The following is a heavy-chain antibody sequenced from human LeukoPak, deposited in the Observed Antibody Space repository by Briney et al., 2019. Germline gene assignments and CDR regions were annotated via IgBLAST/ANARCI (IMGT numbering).Heavy chain of an antibody. CDR1: GGSLSSYY. V-gene: IGHV4-4*07. CDR2: IYTSGST. CDR3: RGGSYVGGYDY. J-gene: IGHJ4*02. Sequence: SETLSLTCTVSGGSLSSYYWSWIRQPAGKGLEWIGRIYTSGSTNYNPSLKSRVTMSVDTSKNQFSLKLSSVTAADTAVYYCRGGSYVGGYDYWGQGTLVTVSS. D-gene: IGHD1-26*01.